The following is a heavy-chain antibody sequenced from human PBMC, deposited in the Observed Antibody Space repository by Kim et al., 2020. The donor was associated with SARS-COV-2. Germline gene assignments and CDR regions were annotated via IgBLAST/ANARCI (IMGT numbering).Heavy chain of an antibody. V-gene: IGHV3-74*01. CDR2: INSDGSST. CDR1: GFTFSSYW. D-gene: IGHD3-10*01. J-gene: IGHJ4*02. CDR3: ATLNTNYYGSGSPPRY. Sequence: GGSLRLSCAASGFTFSSYWMHWVRQAPGKGLVWVSRINSDGSSTSYADSVKGRFTISRDNAKNTLYLQMNSLRAEDTAVYYCATLNTNYYGSGSPPRYWGQGTLVTVSS.